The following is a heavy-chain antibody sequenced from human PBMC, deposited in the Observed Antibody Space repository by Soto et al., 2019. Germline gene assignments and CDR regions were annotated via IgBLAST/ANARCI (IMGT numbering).Heavy chain of an antibody. CDR1: GDSIGGVGY. J-gene: IGHJ5*02. CDR2: ISSSGST. Sequence: SETLSLTXTVSGDSIGGVGYWSWIRQFPGRGLEWIGCISSSGSTYYNPALNNRISLSLDTSQNQFSLKLLSVTAADTAIYYCARSGVTGIVIPSHWFDPWGQGTLVTVSS. CDR3: ARSGVTGIVIPSHWFDP. D-gene: IGHD2-21*02. V-gene: IGHV4-31*02.